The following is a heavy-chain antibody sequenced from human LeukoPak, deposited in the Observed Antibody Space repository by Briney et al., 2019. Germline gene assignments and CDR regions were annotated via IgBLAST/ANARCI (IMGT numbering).Heavy chain of an antibody. CDR1: GFTFSSYI. V-gene: IGHV3-21*01. J-gene: IGHJ4*02. Sequence: GGSLRLSCAASGFTFSSYIMIWVRQAPGKGLEWVSSISSSSYIYYADSVKGRFTISRDNAKNSLYLQMNSLRAEDTAVYYCARAPDYGDYVHYWGQGTLVTVSS. D-gene: IGHD4-17*01. CDR3: ARAPDYGDYVHY. CDR2: ISSSSYI.